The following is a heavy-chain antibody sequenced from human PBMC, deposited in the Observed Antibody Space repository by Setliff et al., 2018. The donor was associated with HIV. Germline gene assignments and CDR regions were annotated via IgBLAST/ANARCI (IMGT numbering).Heavy chain of an antibody. CDR1: GYSIRSGDY. Sequence: NPSETLSLTCAVSGYSIRSGDYWGWIRQPPGKGLEWIGNIYHSGNTFHNPSLKSRVTISVHTSKNQFSLKLSSVTAADTAVYYCARRRSMPNNAFDIWGQGTMVTVSS. J-gene: IGHJ3*02. CDR3: ARRRSMPNNAFDI. D-gene: IGHD2-2*01. CDR2: IYHSGNT. V-gene: IGHV4-38-2*01.